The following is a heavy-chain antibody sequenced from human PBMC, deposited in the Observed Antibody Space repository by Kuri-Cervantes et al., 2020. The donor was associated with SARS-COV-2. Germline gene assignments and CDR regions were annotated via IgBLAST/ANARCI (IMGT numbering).Heavy chain of an antibody. D-gene: IGHD2-21*01. CDR1: GFTFSSYS. CDR3: ARADLSDFAFDI. J-gene: IGHJ3*02. Sequence: GESLKISCADSGFTFSSYSMNWVRQAPGKGLEWVSYISSSSSYIYYADSLKGRFTISRDNAKNSLYLQMSSLRAEDTAVYYCARADLSDFAFDIWGQGTMVTVSS. V-gene: IGHV3-21*01. CDR2: ISSSSSYI.